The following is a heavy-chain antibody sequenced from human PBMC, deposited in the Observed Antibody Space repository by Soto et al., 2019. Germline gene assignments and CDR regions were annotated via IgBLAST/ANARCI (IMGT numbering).Heavy chain of an antibody. CDR1: GYSFTIYW. Sequence: GAEVKKPGESLKISCKASGYSFTIYWIAWVRQTPGKGLEWMGVIYPGDSDTRYSPSFQGQVTISADKSISTAYLQWSSLKASDTAMYYCARQDGDGLYYFDYWGQGTLVTVSS. CDR2: IYPGDSDT. CDR3: ARQDGDGLYYFDY. D-gene: IGHD4-17*01. J-gene: IGHJ4*02. V-gene: IGHV5-51*01.